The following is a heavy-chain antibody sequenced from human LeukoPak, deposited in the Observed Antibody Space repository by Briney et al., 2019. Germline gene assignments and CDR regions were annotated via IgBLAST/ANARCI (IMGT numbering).Heavy chain of an antibody. J-gene: IGHJ3*02. CDR3: ARDYADDHGEAFDI. D-gene: IGHD1-14*01. Sequence: LSLTCTVSGGSISSSSYYWGWIRQPPGKGLEWLSYIRSSGTSIYYADSVKGRFTISRDNAKNSLFLQMSSLRAEDTAVYYCARDYADDHGEAFDIWGQGTMVTVSS. CDR1: GGSISSSSYY. CDR2: IRSSGTSI. V-gene: IGHV3-11*04.